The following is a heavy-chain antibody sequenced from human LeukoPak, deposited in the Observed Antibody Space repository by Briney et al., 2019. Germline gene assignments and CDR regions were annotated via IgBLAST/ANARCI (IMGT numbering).Heavy chain of an antibody. V-gene: IGHV3-74*01. J-gene: IGHJ4*02. CDR3: ASGELDSLYYFDF. CDR2: IHTDGIST. CDR1: GFTFSNYW. Sequence: SGGSLRLSCAASGFTFSNYWMHWVRQAPGKGLVWVSRIHTDGISTTYADSVKGRFTISRDNAKNTLYLQMNSLRAEDTAVYYCASGELDSLYYFDFWGQGTLVTVSS. D-gene: IGHD1-1*01.